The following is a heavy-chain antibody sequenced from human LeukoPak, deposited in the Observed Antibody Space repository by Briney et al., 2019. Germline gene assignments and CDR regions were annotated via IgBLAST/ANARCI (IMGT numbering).Heavy chain of an antibody. D-gene: IGHD3-10*01. CDR3: AKELGSAYYYYYGMDV. CDR1: GGSISSYY. J-gene: IGHJ6*02. V-gene: IGHV4-4*07. Sequence: PSETLSLTCTVSGGSISSYYWSWIRQPAGKGLEWIGRIYTSGSTNYNPSLKSRVTMSVDTSKNQFSLKLSSVTAADTAVYYCAKELGSAYYYYYGMDVWGQGTMVTVSS. CDR2: IYTSGST.